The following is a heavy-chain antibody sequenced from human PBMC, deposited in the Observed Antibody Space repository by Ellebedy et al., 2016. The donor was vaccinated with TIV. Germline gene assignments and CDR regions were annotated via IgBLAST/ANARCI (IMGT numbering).Heavy chain of an antibody. V-gene: IGHV3-66*01. CDR3: ARDGGAARTAPPDY. CDR2: IYSTGDT. CDR1: GFTVSNNY. J-gene: IGHJ4*02. D-gene: IGHD6-6*01. Sequence: PGGSLRLSCAASGFTVSNNYMRLVRQAPGKGLEWVSLIYSTGDTHYADFVKGRFTISRDNSKNTLYLQMNSLRVEDTAVYYCARDGGAARTAPPDYWGQGTLVTVSS.